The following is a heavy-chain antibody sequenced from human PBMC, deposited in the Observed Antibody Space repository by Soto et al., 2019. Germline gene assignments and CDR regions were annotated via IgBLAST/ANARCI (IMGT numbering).Heavy chain of an antibody. CDR2: IRSKAYGGTT. Sequence: GGSLRLSCTASGFTFGDYAMSWFRQAPGKGLEWVGFIRSKAYGGTTEYAASVKGRFTISRDDSKSIAYLQMNSLKTEDTAVYYCTRVVPTVSYYYYGMDVWGQGTTVTV. D-gene: IGHD4-17*01. J-gene: IGHJ6*02. CDR1: GFTFGDYA. V-gene: IGHV3-49*03. CDR3: TRVVPTVSYYYYGMDV.